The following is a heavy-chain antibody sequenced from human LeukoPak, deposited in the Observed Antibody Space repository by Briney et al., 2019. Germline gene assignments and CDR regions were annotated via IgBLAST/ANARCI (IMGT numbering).Heavy chain of an antibody. Sequence: GGSLRLSCAASGFTFSSYAMSWVRQAPGKGLEWVSAISGSGGSTYYADSVKGRFTISRDNSKNTLYLQMNSLRAEDTAVYYCARHVVVTPSHTDAFDSWGQGTMVTVSS. CDR2: ISGSGGST. CDR1: GFTFSSYA. J-gene: IGHJ3*01. V-gene: IGHV3-23*01. D-gene: IGHD2-21*02. CDR3: ARHVVVTPSHTDAFDS.